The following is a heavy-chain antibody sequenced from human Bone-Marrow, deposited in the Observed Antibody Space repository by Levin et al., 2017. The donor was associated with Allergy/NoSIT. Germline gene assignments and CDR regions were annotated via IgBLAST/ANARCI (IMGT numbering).Heavy chain of an antibody. CDR1: GDSINAFY. CDR3: ATTGILADRWFDS. V-gene: IGHV4-59*01. D-gene: IGHD3-9*01. Sequence: PSETLSLMCNVSGDSINAFYWNWIRQSPGKGLEWIGYIDYSGSTKYSPSLESRVTISVDRSQSQVSLRLRSVTAADTALYYCATTGILADRWFDSWGQGILVTVSS. J-gene: IGHJ5*01. CDR2: IDYSGST.